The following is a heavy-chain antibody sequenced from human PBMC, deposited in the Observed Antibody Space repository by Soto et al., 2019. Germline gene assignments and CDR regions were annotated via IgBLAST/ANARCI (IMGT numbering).Heavy chain of an antibody. D-gene: IGHD6-19*01. Sequence: RLLPGKGLEWIGEINHSGSTNYNPSLKSPVPISVHTSKNQFSLKLSSVTAADTAVYYCARRREAVAGTDYYYGMDVWGQATT. CDR3: ARRREAVAGTDYYYGMDV. V-gene: IGHV4-34*01. CDR2: INHSGST. J-gene: IGHJ6*02.